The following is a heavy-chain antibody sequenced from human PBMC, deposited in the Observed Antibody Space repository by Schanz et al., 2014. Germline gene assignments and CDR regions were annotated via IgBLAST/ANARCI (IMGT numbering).Heavy chain of an antibody. CDR3: ARLATSKSRLGDAVDI. Sequence: EVQLVESGGGLVQPGGSLRLSCAASGFTFNNYDMNWVRLVPGKGLECVSGISGGGGSAYYADSVQGRFTLSKDFSKDTLYLQLTSLRPEDTAVYYCARLATSKSRLGDAVDIWGQGTMVTVSS. CDR1: GFTFNNYD. CDR2: ISGGGGSA. V-gene: IGHV3-23*04. D-gene: IGHD6-6*01. J-gene: IGHJ3*02.